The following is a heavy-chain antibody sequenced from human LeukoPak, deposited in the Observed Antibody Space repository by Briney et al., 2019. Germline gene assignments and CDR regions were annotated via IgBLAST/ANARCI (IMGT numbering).Heavy chain of an antibody. D-gene: IGHD3/OR15-3a*01. Sequence: GGSLRLSCAASGFTFSSYGMHWVRQAPGKGLEWVAVIWYDGSNKYYADSVKGRFTISRDNSKNTLYLQMNSLRAEDTAVYYCAKNMIFVGFDYWGQGTLVTVSS. J-gene: IGHJ4*02. CDR3: AKNMIFVGFDY. V-gene: IGHV3-30*02. CDR1: GFTFSSYG. CDR2: IWYDGSNK.